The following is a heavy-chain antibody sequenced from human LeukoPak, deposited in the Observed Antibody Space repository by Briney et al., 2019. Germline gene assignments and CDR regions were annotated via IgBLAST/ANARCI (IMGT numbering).Heavy chain of an antibody. CDR2: ISINTNT. V-gene: IGHV3-66*02. CDR1: GIAVSGNY. Sequence: PGGSLTLSCAASGIAVSGNYMSWVRQTPGNGLEWVSFISINTNTFYADSVKGRFTISRDNSKNTLYLQMNSLRAEDTAVYYCASGVDTAMVFDYWGQGTLVTVSS. J-gene: IGHJ4*02. D-gene: IGHD5-18*01. CDR3: ASGVDTAMVFDY.